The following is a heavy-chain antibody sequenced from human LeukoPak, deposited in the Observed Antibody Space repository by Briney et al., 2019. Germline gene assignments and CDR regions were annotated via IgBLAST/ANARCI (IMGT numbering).Heavy chain of an antibody. J-gene: IGHJ4*02. CDR1: GGSISSSSYY. Sequence: SETLSLTCTVSGGSISSSSYYWGWIRQPPGKGLEWIGSIYYSGSTYYNPSLKSRITISIDASKNQFSLKLSSVTAADTAVYYCARERTYGTFGYWGQGTLVTVSS. D-gene: IGHD4-17*01. CDR2: IYYSGST. V-gene: IGHV4-39*07. CDR3: ARERTYGTFGY.